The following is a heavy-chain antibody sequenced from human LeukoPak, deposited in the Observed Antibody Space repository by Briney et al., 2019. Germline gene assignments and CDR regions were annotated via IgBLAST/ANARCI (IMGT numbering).Heavy chain of an antibody. J-gene: IGHJ6*03. CDR3: ARASPDDLYYMDV. D-gene: IGHD3/OR15-3a*01. CDR1: GFIFDDYG. CDR2: INWNGGST. V-gene: IGHV3-20*04. Sequence: GGSLRLSCAASGFIFDDYGMSWVRQAPGKGLEWVSGINWNGGSTHYADSVKGRFTMSRDNAKNSLYLQMNSLRAEDTALYYCARASPDDLYYMDVWGKGTTVPVSS.